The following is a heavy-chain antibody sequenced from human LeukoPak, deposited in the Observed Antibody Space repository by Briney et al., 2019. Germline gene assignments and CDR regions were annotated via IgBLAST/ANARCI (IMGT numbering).Heavy chain of an antibody. J-gene: IGHJ6*02. D-gene: IGHD1-26*01. Sequence: LSGGSLRLSCAASGFTFSNYAMSWVRQAPGKGLEWVSGISSGGGTTYYADSVEGRFSISRDSSKNTLYLQMNGLRAEDTAVYYCAKDFSSWGPSGMDVWGQGTTVAVSS. CDR1: GFTFSNYA. CDR2: ISSGGGTT. CDR3: AKDFSSWGPSGMDV. V-gene: IGHV3-23*01.